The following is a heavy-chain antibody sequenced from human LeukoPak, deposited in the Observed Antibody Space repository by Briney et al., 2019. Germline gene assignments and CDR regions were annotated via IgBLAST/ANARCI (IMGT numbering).Heavy chain of an antibody. Sequence: ASVKVSCKASGYTFTSYAMNWVRQAPGQGLEWMGWNNTNTGNPTYAQGFTGRFVFSLDTSVSTAYLQISSLKAEDTAVYYCARVYKKYSSSSPFDYWGQGTLVTVSS. J-gene: IGHJ4*02. CDR1: GYTFTSYA. CDR2: NNTNTGNP. D-gene: IGHD6-6*01. CDR3: ARVYKKYSSSSPFDY. V-gene: IGHV7-4-1*02.